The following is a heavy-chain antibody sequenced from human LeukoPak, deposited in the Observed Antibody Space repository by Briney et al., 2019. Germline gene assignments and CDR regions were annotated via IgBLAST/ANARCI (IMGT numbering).Heavy chain of an antibody. CDR2: INPSGGST. CDR1: GYTFTSYY. J-gene: IGHJ4*02. CDR3: ARAPGRYSYGPTFDY. Sequence: ASVKVSCKASGYTFTSYYMHWVRQAPGQGLEWMGIINPSGGSTSYAQKFQGRVTMTRDTSTSTVYMELSSLRSEDTAVYYCARAPGRYSYGPTFDYWGQGTLVTVSS. D-gene: IGHD5-18*01. V-gene: IGHV1-46*01.